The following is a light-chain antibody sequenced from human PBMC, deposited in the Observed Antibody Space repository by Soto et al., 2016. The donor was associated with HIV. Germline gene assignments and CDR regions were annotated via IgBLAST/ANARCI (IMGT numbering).Light chain of an antibody. CDR1: NIGSKS. CDR2: DDS. Sequence: SYVLTQPPSVSVAPGKTASITCGGNNIGSKSVHWYQQKSGQAPVLVVHDDSDRPSGIPERFSGSNSGNMATLTISRVEAGDEADYYCQVWDSNSDHWVFGGGTKVTVL. V-gene: IGLV3-21*03. J-gene: IGLJ3*02. CDR3: QVWDSNSDHWV.